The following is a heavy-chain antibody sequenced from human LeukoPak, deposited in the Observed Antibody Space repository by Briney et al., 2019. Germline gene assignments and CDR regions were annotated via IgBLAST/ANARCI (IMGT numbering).Heavy chain of an antibody. D-gene: IGHD2-15*01. CDR3: ARAGEYCSGGSRYSGVYFDY. J-gene: IGHJ4*02. V-gene: IGHV1-69*13. CDR2: IIPIFGKA. CDR1: GGTFSTYA. Sequence: ASVKVSCKASGGTFSTYAVSWVRQAPGQGLEWMGGIIPIFGKADYAQKFQDRVTITADESTSTAYMELSSLRSEDTALYYCARAGEYCSGGSRYSGVYFDYWGQGTLVTVSS.